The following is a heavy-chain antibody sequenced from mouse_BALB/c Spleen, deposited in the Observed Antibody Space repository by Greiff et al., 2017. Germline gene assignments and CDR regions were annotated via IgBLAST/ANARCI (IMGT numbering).Heavy chain of an antibody. D-gene: IGHD2-10*01. J-gene: IGHJ3*01. CDR1: GYTFTSYY. CDR3: ARSYYGNYVAY. Sequence: VQLQQSGAELAKPGASVKMSCKASGYTFTSYYMYWVKQRPGQGLEWIGYINPSTGYTEYNQKFKDKATLTADKSSSTAYMQLSSLTSEDSAVYYCARSYYGNYVAYWGQGTLVTVSA. CDR2: INPSTGYT. V-gene: IGHV1-4*01.